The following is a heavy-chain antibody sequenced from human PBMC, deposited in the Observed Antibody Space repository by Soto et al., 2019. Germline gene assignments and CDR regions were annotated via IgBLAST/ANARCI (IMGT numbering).Heavy chain of an antibody. CDR3: ASAQRNCSGGSCYPSKYSYNWFDP. V-gene: IGHV4-30-4*08. CDR1: GDSISSGGYY. D-gene: IGHD2-15*01. CDR2: IYYSGST. J-gene: IGHJ5*02. Sequence: SETLSLTCTVSGDSISSGGYYWSWIRQHPGKGLEWIGYIYYSGSTYYNPSLKSRVTISVDTSKNQFSLKLSSVTAADTAVYYCASAQRNCSGGSCYPSKYSYNWFDPWGQGTLVTVS.